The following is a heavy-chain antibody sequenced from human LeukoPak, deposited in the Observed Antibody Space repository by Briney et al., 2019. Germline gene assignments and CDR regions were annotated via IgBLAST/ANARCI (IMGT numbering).Heavy chain of an antibody. J-gene: IGHJ4*02. CDR3: ARGPLWSGTIRNFDY. V-gene: IGHV4-39*07. D-gene: IGHD3-3*01. CDR2: IYHSGST. CDR1: GGSISSSSYY. Sequence: PSETLSLTCTVSGGSISSSSYYWGWIRQPPGKGLEWIGSIYHSGSTYYNPSLKSRVTISVDTSRNQFSLKLSSVTAADTAVYYCARGPLWSGTIRNFDYWGQGTLVTVSS.